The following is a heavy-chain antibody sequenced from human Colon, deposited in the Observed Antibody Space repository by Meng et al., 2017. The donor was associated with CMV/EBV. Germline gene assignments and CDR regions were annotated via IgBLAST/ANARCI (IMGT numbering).Heavy chain of an antibody. CDR3: ARDSAGSFDF. D-gene: IGHD6-13*01. Sequence: LPCADSGLTFRSSWMSWVRRSPGKGLEWVASILGDGNQRYYADSVRGRFTISRDNAVNSVYLEMNNLRLDDTAVYFCARDSAGSFDFWGQGILVTVSS. CDR1: GLTFRSSW. CDR2: ILGDGNQR. J-gene: IGHJ4*02. V-gene: IGHV3-7*01.